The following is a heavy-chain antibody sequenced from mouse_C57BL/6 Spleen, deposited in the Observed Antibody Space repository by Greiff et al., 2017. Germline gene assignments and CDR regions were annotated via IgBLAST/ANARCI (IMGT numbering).Heavy chain of an antibody. D-gene: IGHD2-2*01. V-gene: IGHV1-55*01. CDR2: IYPGSGST. CDR1: GYTFTSYW. Sequence: QVQLKQPGAELVKPGASVKMSCKASGYTFTSYWITWVKQRPGQGLEWIGDIYPGSGSTNYNEKFKSKATLTVDTSSSTASMQLSSLTSEDSAVYYCARGGHMVLDYWGQGTTLTVYS. J-gene: IGHJ2*01. CDR3: ARGGHMVLDY.